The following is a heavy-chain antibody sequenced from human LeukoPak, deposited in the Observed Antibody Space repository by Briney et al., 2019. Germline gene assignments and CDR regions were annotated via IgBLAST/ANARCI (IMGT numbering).Heavy chain of an antibody. J-gene: IGHJ4*02. CDR2: IRYDGSNK. CDR1: GFTFSSYG. V-gene: IGHV3-30*02. Sequence: HPGGSLRLSCAASGFTFSSYGMHWVRQAPGKGLEWVAFIRYDGSNKYYADSVKGRFTISRDNSKNTLYLQMNSLRAEDTAVYYCAKWKIREDIVVVPAASPFDYWGQGTLVTVSS. CDR3: AKWKIREDIVVVPAASPFDY. D-gene: IGHD2-2*01.